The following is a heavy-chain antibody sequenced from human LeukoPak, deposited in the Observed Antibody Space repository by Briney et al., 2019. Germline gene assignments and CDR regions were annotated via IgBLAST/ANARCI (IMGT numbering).Heavy chain of an antibody. D-gene: IGHD5-12*01. CDR1: EVTVTSNY. V-gene: IGHV3-53*01. J-gene: IGHJ4*02. Sequence: GGSLRLSCAASEVTVTSNYLSWVRQAPGRGLQWVSLIYPGGDIYYADSVKGRFIISRDNSKNTLSLQMNSLTADDTAVYYCARILYSGYENFDYWGQGTLVTVSS. CDR2: IYPGGDI. CDR3: ARILYSGYENFDY.